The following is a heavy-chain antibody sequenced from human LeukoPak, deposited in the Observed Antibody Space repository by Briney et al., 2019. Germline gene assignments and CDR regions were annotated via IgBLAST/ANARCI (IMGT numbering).Heavy chain of an antibody. Sequence: PGGSLRLSCAASGFSFSDFGIHWVRRAPGKGLEWVAVLSPHANYEYYADSVQGRFAISRDDCKNTVYLQMNSLRDEETAVYYCARDWIDRSLDYWGLGTLVTVSS. CDR2: LSPHANYE. D-gene: IGHD2-2*03. CDR3: ARDWIDRSLDY. V-gene: IGHV3-33*01. J-gene: IGHJ4*02. CDR1: GFSFSDFG.